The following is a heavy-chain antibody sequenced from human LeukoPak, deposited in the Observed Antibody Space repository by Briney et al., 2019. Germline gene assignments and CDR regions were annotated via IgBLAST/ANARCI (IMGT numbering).Heavy chain of an antibody. J-gene: IGHJ4*02. V-gene: IGHV3-23*01. D-gene: IGHD3-9*01. CDR3: AKWGDYDILTGYYDPDY. CDR2: ISGRDDST. Sequence: GGSLRLSCAASGFTLTNYAMYWVRQAPGKGLEWVSAISGRDDSTYYEDSVKGRFTISRDTSKNTLFLQMNSLRAEDTAVYYCAKWGDYDILTGYYDPDYWGQGTLVTVSS. CDR1: GFTLTNYA.